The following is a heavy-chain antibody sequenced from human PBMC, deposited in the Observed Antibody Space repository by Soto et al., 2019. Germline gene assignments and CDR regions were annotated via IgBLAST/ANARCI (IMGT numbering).Heavy chain of an antibody. Sequence: SETLSLTCTVSGGSITSGGYYWSWIRQHPGTGLEWLGYIYDSGSTFYNPSLKSRITLSVDTSKNQFSLKLSSVTVADTAVYFCARKQAGYFYGIDYWGQGTLVTVSS. V-gene: IGHV4-31*03. D-gene: IGHD3-10*01. CDR2: IYDSGST. CDR1: GGSITSGGYY. J-gene: IGHJ4*02. CDR3: ARKQAGYFYGIDY.